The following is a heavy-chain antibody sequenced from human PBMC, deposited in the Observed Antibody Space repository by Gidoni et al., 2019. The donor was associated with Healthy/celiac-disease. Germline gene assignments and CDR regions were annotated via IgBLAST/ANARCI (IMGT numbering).Heavy chain of an antibody. Sequence: QVQLQESGPGLVKPSQTLSLTCTVSGGSISRGGYYLSWIRQHPGKGLEWIGYIYFSGSTYYNPSLKSRVTISVDTSKEQFSLKLSSVTAADTAVYYCARSYDFWSDQGYFDSWGQGTLVTVSS. CDR2: IYFSGST. CDR3: ARSYDFWSDQGYFDS. D-gene: IGHD3-3*01. J-gene: IGHJ4*02. CDR1: GGSISRGGYY. V-gene: IGHV4-31*03.